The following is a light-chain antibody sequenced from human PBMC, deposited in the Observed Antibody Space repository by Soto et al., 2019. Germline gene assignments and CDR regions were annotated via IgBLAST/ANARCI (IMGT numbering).Light chain of an antibody. CDR1: QDIKNC. CDR2: DAS. CDR3: HQYDNVPLT. Sequence: DIQMTQSPSSLSASVGDRITITCQASQDIKNCLNWYQQKPGKAPNLLIYDASNLEVGVPSRFSGSGSGTDFTLTISSLQPEDIATYYCHQYDNVPLTFGGGPKVEL. V-gene: IGKV1-33*01. J-gene: IGKJ4*01.